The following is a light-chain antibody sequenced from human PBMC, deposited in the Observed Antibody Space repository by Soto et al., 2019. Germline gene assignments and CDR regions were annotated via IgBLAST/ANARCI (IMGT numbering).Light chain of an antibody. V-gene: IGKV1-39*01. CDR3: KQTYSRPIT. J-gene: IGKJ3*01. Sequence: DIQMTQSPSSLSASVGDRVAITCRATQAISDYLNWYQQKPGKALKLLIYGASNLQSGVPSRFSGSGSGTDFTLTISGLQPEDFGIYYWKQTYSRPITFGPGTKVDVK. CDR1: QAISDY. CDR2: GAS.